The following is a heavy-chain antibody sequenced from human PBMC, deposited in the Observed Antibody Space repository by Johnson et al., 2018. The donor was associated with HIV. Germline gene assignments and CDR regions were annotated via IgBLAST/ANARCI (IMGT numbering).Heavy chain of an antibody. J-gene: IGHJ3*02. V-gene: IGHV3-30-3*01. CDR2: ISYDGSNK. CDR1: GFSVSSKY. CDR3: AVLWFGDLWAFDI. Sequence: MQLVESGGGLVQPGGSLRLSCAASGFSVSSKYMSWVRQAPGKGLEWVAVISYDGSNKYYADSVKGRFTISRDNAKNSLYLQMNSLRAEDTALYYCAVLWFGDLWAFDIWGQGTKVTVSS. D-gene: IGHD3-10*01.